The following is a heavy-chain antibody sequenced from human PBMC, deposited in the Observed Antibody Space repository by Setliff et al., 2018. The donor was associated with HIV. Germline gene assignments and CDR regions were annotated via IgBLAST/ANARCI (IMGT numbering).Heavy chain of an antibody. V-gene: IGHV3-64*02. J-gene: IGHJ4*02. CDR1: GLTFSMST. CDR2: ITHDGAKT. Sequence: GGSLRLSCEASGLTFSMSTFHWVRQAPGKGLEYVSAITHDGAKTYYADSVKGRFTISRDNSKNTVYLQMGGLRVEDMAVYHCARGTPRGSYDYWGQGTPVTVSS. CDR3: ARGTPRGSYDY. D-gene: IGHD1-26*01.